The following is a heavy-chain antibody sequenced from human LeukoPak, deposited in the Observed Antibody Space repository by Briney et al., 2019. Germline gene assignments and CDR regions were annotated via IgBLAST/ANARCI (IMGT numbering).Heavy chain of an antibody. CDR3: ARTRHYYDSSGYYDY. D-gene: IGHD3-22*01. CDR2: ISSSSSYI. V-gene: IGHV3-21*01. Sequence: GGSLRLSCAASGFTFSSYSMNWVRQAPGKGLERVSSISSSSSYIYYADSVKGRFTISRDNAKNSLYLQMNSLRAEDTAVYYCARTRHYYDSSGYYDYWGQGTLVTVSS. J-gene: IGHJ4*02. CDR1: GFTFSSYS.